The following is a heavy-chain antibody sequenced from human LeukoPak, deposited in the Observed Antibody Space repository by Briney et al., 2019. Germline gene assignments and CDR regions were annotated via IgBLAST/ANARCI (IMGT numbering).Heavy chain of an antibody. CDR3: ARDQTTVTYLGSEYDAFDI. CDR2: ISAYNGNT. J-gene: IGHJ3*02. V-gene: IGHV1-18*01. D-gene: IGHD4-17*01. Sequence: GASVKVSCKASGYTFTSYGISWVRQAPGQGLEWMGWISAYNGNTNYAQKLQGRVTMTTDTSTSTVYMELRSLRSDDTAVYYCARDQTTVTYLGSEYDAFDIWGQGTMVTVSS. CDR1: GYTFTSYG.